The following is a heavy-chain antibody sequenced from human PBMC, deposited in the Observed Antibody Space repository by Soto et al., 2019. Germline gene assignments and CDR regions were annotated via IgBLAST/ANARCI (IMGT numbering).Heavy chain of an antibody. V-gene: IGHV4-59*08. D-gene: IGHD3-10*01. CDR2: IYYSGST. CDR1: DSVISSYR. CDR3: ARQGYYYGSGSYLGFYYYYYMDV. Sequence: SETEWQTGTDADSVISSYRRSWKRQPPGKGLEWIGYIYYSGSTNYNPSLKSRVTISVDTSKNQFSLKLSSVTAADTAVYYCARQGYYYGSGSYLGFYYYYYMDVWGKVTPVTVSS. J-gene: IGHJ6*03.